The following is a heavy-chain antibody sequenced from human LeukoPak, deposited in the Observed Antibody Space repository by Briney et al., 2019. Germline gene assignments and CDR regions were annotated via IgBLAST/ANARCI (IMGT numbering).Heavy chain of an antibody. CDR2: INPNSGDT. J-gene: IGHJ4*02. D-gene: IGHD3-10*01. CDR1: GYTFTGYF. CDR3: ASRGGSGKYDFDF. Sequence: ASVKVSCKASGYTFTGYFMHWVRQAPGQGLGWMGWINPNSGDTNYAQKFQGRVTLTRDTSISTAYMELSSLRYDDTAVYYCASRGGSGKYDFDFWGQGTQVTVSS. V-gene: IGHV1-2*02.